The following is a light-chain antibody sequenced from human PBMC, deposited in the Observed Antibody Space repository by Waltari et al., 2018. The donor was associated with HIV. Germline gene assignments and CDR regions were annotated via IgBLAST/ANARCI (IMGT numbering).Light chain of an antibody. CDR2: RNN. V-gene: IGLV1-47*01. CDR3: AAWGDSLTSFV. Sequence: QSVLTQPPSASETPGQRVTISCSGSSSNIGSNYVYWYQHLPGTAPKLLIYRNNQRPSGGPDRFSGSKSGTSASVAISGLRSEDEADYYCAAWGDSLTSFVFGTGTKVTV. J-gene: IGLJ1*01. CDR1: SSNIGSNY.